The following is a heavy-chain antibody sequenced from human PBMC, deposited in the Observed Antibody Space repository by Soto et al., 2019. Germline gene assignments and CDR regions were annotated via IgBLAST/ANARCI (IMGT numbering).Heavy chain of an antibody. Sequence: SETLSLTCAVSGGSISSGGSSWSWIRQPPGKGLEWIGYIYHSGSTYYNPSLKSRVTISVDRSKNQFSLKLSSVTAADTAVYYCFRAGDSSGPVALGYWGQGTLVTGSS. CDR1: GGSISSGGSS. V-gene: IGHV4-30-2*01. CDR3: FRAGDSSGPVALGY. CDR2: IYHSGST. D-gene: IGHD3-22*01. J-gene: IGHJ4*02.